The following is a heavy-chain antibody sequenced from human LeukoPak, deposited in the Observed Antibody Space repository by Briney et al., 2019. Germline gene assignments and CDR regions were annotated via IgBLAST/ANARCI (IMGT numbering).Heavy chain of an antibody. CDR1: GYTFTSYA. J-gene: IGHJ6*02. V-gene: IGHV1-3*01. D-gene: IGHD3-22*01. Sequence: ASVKVSCKASGYTFTSYAMHWVRQAPGQRLEWMGWINAGNGNTKYSQKFQGRVTITRDTSASTAYMELSSLRSEDTAVYYCAREKELENYYDSSGYYYYGMDVWGQGTTVTVSS. CDR3: AREKELENYYDSSGYYYYGMDV. CDR2: INAGNGNT.